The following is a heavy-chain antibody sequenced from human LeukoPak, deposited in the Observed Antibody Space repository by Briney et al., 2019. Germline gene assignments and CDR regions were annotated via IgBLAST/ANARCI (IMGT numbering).Heavy chain of an antibody. CDR1: GYTFTNYY. J-gene: IGHJ3*02. Sequence: ASVKVSCKASGYTFTNYYLHWVRQAPGQGLEWMGWMNPNTGGTKPTQKFQGRVTMTRDTSVSTAYMELTRLRSDDTAVYYCATFTRGRDGYNFDAFDIWGEGTMVTVSS. V-gene: IGHV1-2*02. CDR3: ATFTRGRDGYNFDAFDI. CDR2: MNPNTGGT. D-gene: IGHD5-24*01.